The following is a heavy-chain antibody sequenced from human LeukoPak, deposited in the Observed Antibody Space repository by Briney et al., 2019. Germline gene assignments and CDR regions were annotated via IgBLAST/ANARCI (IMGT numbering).Heavy chain of an antibody. J-gene: IGHJ4*02. D-gene: IGHD6-6*01. CDR3: ARDKTRSSIAACLDY. CDR2: IIPIFGTA. V-gene: IGHV1-69*13. CDR1: GGTFSSYA. Sequence: SVKVSCKASGGTFSSYAISWVRQAPGQGLEWMGGIIPIFGTANYEQKFQGRVTITADESTSTAYMELSSLRSEDTAVYYCARDKTRSSIAACLDYWGQGTLVTVSS.